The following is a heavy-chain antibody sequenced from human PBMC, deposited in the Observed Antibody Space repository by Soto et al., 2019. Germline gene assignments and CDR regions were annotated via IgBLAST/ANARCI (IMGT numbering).Heavy chain of an antibody. CDR1: GGSISSGGYY. CDR2: IYYSGST. Sequence: SETLSLTCTVSGGSISSGGYYWSWIRQHPGKGLEWIGYIYYSGSTYYNPSLKSRVTISVDTSKNQFSLKLSSVTAADTAVYYCARGGYSWSFTTHYYFDYWGQGTLVTVSS. J-gene: IGHJ4*02. CDR3: ARGGYSWSFTTHYYFDY. V-gene: IGHV4-31*03. D-gene: IGHD1-26*01.